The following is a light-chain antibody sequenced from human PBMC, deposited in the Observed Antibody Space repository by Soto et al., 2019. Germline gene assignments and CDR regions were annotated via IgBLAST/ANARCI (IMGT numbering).Light chain of an antibody. CDR1: KSVSSN. V-gene: IGKV3-15*01. CDR2: NTV. Sequence: EIVMTQSPATLSVFPGERATLSCRASKSVSSNLVWYQQTPGQAPKLLIYNTVTRATGIRVRFSGSGSGTEFSLTISSLQSEDFAVYYCQQYNNWPYTFGQGTKLEI. CDR3: QQYNNWPYT. J-gene: IGKJ2*01.